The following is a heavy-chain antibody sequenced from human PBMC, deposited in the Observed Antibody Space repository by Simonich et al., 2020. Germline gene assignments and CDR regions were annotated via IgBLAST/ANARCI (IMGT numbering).Heavy chain of an antibody. CDR1: GGSISSSSYY. V-gene: IGHV4-39*01. D-gene: IGHD6-13*01. CDR2: IYYSGST. Sequence: QLQLQESGPGLVKPSETLSLTCTVSGGSISSSSYYGGWIRQPPGKGLEWIGSIYYSGSTYYNPSLKSRVTISVDTSKNQFSLKLGSVTAADTAVYYCARHAGFAFDIWGQGTMVTVSS. J-gene: IGHJ3*02. CDR3: ARHAGFAFDI.